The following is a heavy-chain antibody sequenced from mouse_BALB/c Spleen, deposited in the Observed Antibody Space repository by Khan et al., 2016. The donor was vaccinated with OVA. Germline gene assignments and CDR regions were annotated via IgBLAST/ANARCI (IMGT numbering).Heavy chain of an antibody. Sequence: EVKLLESGPGLVKPSQSLSLTCTVTGYSITSDYAWDWIRQFPGNNLEWMGYISYSGSTSYNPSLKSRISITRDTSKNPFFLQLNSVTTEDTATYYGARKNYYGYALDYWGQGTSVTVSS. J-gene: IGHJ4*01. V-gene: IGHV3-2*02. CDR2: ISYSGST. CDR3: ARKNYYGYALDY. D-gene: IGHD1-1*01. CDR1: GYSITSDYA.